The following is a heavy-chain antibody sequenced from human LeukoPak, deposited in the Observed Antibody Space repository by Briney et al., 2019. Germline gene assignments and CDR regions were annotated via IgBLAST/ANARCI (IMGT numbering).Heavy chain of an antibody. D-gene: IGHD3-16*01. J-gene: IGHJ4*02. Sequence: PSETLSLTCSVSGPSVTSGGYYWAWIRQPPGERPEYIGSIYQSGSSYYNASRKSRVTNSLETSNNQFSLRVTSVTAADTAVVYCAMAIGLYGRSRFDSWGQGIPVTVSS. CDR3: AMAIGLYGRSRFDS. V-gene: IGHV4-39*07. CDR1: GPSVTSGGYY. CDR2: IYQSGSS.